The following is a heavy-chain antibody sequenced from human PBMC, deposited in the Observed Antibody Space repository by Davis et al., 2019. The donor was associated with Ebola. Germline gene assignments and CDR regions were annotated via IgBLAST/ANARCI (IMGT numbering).Heavy chain of an antibody. D-gene: IGHD5/OR15-5a*01. Sequence: GGSLRLSCAASGFMFGNYWMTWVRQAPGKGLEWLANIRPDGSTQAYVASVRGRFIISRDNAKGSLFLQMNRLRADDTAVYFCARDSGAFYVDSWGQGTLVTVSS. CDR2: IRPDGSTQ. CDR1: GFMFGNYW. CDR3: ARDSGAFYVDS. V-gene: IGHV3-7*03. J-gene: IGHJ5*01.